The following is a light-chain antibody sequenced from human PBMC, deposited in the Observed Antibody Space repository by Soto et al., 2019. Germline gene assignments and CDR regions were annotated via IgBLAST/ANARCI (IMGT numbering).Light chain of an antibody. CDR2: DVS. V-gene: IGKV3-11*01. CDR3: QQRSNWPRFT. J-gene: IGKJ3*01. Sequence: ESVLTQSPGTLSLSPGERATLSCRASQSVSSYLAWYQQKPGQAHRLIVYDVSKRATGIPARFSGSGSGTDFTLTISSLEPEDFAVYYCQQRSNWPRFTFGPGTKVDIK. CDR1: QSVSSY.